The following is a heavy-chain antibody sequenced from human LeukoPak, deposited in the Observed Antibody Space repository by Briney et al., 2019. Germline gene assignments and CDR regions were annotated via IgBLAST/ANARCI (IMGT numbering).Heavy chain of an antibody. CDR1: GDSINTYY. D-gene: IGHD3-16*01. V-gene: IGHV4-4*09. Sequence: SETLSLTCTVSGDSINTYYWSWIRQPPGKGLEWIGSIYHSGSTHYKSSLKSRVTISVDTSKNQLSLKLTSVTAADTAVYYCARGVGLTQGGAFDFWGQGTLVTVSS. CDR3: ARGVGLTQGGAFDF. J-gene: IGHJ4*02. CDR2: IYHSGST.